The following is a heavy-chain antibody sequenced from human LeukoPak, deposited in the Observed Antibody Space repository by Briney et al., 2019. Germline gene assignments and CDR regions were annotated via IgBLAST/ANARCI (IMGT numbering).Heavy chain of an antibody. J-gene: IGHJ4*02. CDR3: ASSPIVVVTATNDVYHFDY. Sequence: GGSLRLSCAASGFAFSDYYMSWIRQAPGKGLEWVSYISSSGSTIYYADSVKGRFTISRDNAKNSLYLQMNSLRAEDTAVYYCASSPIVVVTATNDVYHFDYWGQGTLVTVSS. D-gene: IGHD2-21*02. CDR1: GFAFSDYY. V-gene: IGHV3-11*04. CDR2: ISSSGSTI.